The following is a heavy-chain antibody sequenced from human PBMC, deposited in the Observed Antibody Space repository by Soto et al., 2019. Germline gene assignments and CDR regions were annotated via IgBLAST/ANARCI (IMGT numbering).Heavy chain of an antibody. Sequence: QVQLQESGPGLVKPSQTLSLTCTVSGGSISSGGYYWSWISQHPGKGLERIGYIYYSGSTYYNPSLKSRVTISVDTSKNQFSLKMSSVTAADTAVYYCAREVVVAATVFFDYWGQGTLVTVSS. V-gene: IGHV4-31*03. CDR3: AREVVVAATVFFDY. J-gene: IGHJ4*02. D-gene: IGHD2-15*01. CDR1: GGSISSGGYY. CDR2: IYYSGST.